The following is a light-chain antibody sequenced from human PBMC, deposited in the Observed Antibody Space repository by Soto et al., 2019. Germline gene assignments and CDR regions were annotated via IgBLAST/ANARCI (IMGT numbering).Light chain of an antibody. CDR2: GAS. CDR3: QQYGSSQYT. CDR1: QSVSSSY. V-gene: IGKV3-20*01. Sequence: EIVLTQSPGTLSLSPGERATLSCRASQSVSSSYLAWYQQKPGQAPRLLSYGASSRATGIPYRFSGSGSGTDFTLTISRLEPEDFAVYYCQQYGSSQYTFGQGTKLEIK. J-gene: IGKJ2*01.